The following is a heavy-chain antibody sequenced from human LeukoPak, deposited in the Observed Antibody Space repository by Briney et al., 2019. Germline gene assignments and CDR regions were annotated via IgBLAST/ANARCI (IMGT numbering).Heavy chain of an antibody. CDR2: INQNGGET. CDR3: ARDGTAPGLYFDL. Sequence: GGSLRLSCAVSGFTFSDFWMNWVRRSPGKGLGWVASINQNGGETSYVDSVKGRFTISRDNPKNSLYLQMSSLRAEDTAVYYCARDGTAPGLYFDLWGQGTLVTVSS. J-gene: IGHJ4*01. D-gene: IGHD6-13*01. CDR1: GFTFSDFW. V-gene: IGHV3-7*01.